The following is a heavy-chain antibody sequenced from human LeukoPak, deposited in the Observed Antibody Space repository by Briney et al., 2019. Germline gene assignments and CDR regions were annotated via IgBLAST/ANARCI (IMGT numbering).Heavy chain of an antibody. CDR2: IYTSGST. D-gene: IGHD7-27*01. V-gene: IGHV4-61*02. CDR1: GGSISSGSYY. CDR3: ARGPSKGPGDY. J-gene: IGHJ4*02. Sequence: PSETLSLTCTVSGGSISSGSYYWSWIRQPAGKGLEWIGRIYTSGSTNYNPSLKSRVTISVDTSKNQFSLKLSSVTAADTAVYYCARGPSKGPGDYWGQGTLVTVSS.